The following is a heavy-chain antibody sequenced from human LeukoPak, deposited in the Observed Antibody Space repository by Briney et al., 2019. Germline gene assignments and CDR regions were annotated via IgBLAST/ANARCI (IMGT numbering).Heavy chain of an antibody. D-gene: IGHD3-3*01. J-gene: IGHJ4*02. Sequence: GGSLRLSCAASGFTFSSYAMSWVRQAPGEGLEWVPAISGSGGSTYYADPVKGRFTISRDNSKNTLYLQMSSLRAEDTAVYYCAKGRQVGDLGWASFDYWGQGTLVTVSS. V-gene: IGHV3-23*01. CDR3: AKGRQVGDLGWASFDY. CDR1: GFTFSSYA. CDR2: ISGSGGST.